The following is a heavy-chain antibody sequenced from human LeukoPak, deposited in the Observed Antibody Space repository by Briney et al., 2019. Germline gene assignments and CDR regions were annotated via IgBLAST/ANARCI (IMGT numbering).Heavy chain of an antibody. CDR3: ARQLRYFDWLLGGWFDP. Sequence: PGGSLRLSCAASGFTFSSYWMSWVRQAPGKGLEWVANIKQDGSEKYYVDSVKGRFTISRDNAKNSLYLQMNSLRAEDTAVYYCARQLRYFDWLLGGWFDPWGQGTLVTVSS. D-gene: IGHD3-9*01. J-gene: IGHJ5*02. V-gene: IGHV3-7*01. CDR1: GFTFSSYW. CDR2: IKQDGSEK.